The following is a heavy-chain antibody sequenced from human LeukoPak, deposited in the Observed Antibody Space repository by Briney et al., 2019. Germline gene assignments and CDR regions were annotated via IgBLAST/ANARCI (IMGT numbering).Heavy chain of an antibody. CDR2: ISGSGGST. CDR1: GFTFSIYA. V-gene: IGHV3-23*01. CDR3: AKDRRSRSSSSRGAFDY. Sequence: GGSLRLSCAASGFTFSIYAMSWVRQAPGKGLEWVSAISGSGGSTYYADSVKGRFTISRDNSTNTLYLQMNSLRAEDTAVYYGAKDRRSRSSSSRGAFDYWGQGTLVTVSS. J-gene: IGHJ4*02. D-gene: IGHD6-6*01.